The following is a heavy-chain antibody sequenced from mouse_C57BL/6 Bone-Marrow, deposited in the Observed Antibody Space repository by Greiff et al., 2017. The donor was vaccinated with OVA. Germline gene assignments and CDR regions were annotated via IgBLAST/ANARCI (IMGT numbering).Heavy chain of an antibody. V-gene: IGHV1-81*01. D-gene: IGHD1-1*01. Sequence: VQLQQSGAELARPGASVKLSCKASGYTFTSYGISWVKQRTGQGLEWIGEIYPRSGNTYYNEKFKGKATLTADKSSSTAYMELRSLTSEDSAVYFCAGRLRLFAYWGQGTLVTVSA. CDR1: GYTFTSYG. CDR2: IYPRSGNT. J-gene: IGHJ3*01. CDR3: AGRLRLFAY.